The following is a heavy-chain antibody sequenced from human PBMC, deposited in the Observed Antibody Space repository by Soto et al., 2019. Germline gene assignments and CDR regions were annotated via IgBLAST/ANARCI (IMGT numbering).Heavy chain of an antibody. J-gene: IGHJ4*02. CDR3: ARAQGSGFLVS. Sequence: SETLSLTCNVSGGSISSTSYYWSWIRQPPGKGLEWIGYIYYSGSTYYNPSLKSRVTISVDTSKNQFSLKLSSVTAADTAVYYCARAQGSGFLVSWGQGTLVTVSS. V-gene: IGHV4-30-4*01. CDR1: GGSISSTSYY. CDR2: IYYSGST. D-gene: IGHD3-10*01.